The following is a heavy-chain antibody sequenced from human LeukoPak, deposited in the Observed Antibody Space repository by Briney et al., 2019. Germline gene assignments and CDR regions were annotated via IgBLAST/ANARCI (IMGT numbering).Heavy chain of an antibody. V-gene: IGHV4-59*12. CDR1: GGSISGYY. J-gene: IGHJ4*02. D-gene: IGHD3-9*01. CDR2: IYYSGST. CDR3: ARGNILTGYCFDF. Sequence: NPSETLSLTCTVSGGSISGYYWSWIRQPPGKGLEWIGYIYYSGSTNYNPSLQSRVTISVDTSKNQFSLRLSSVTAADTAVYYCARGNILTGYCFDFWGQGALVTVSS.